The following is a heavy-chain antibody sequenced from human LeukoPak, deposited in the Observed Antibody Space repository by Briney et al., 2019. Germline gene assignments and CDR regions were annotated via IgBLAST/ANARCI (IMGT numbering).Heavy chain of an antibody. CDR1: GYTFTGYY. CDR2: INPNSGGT. D-gene: IGHD6-13*01. Sequence: ASVKVSCKASGYTFTGYYVHWVRQAPGQGPEWMGWINPNSGGTNYAQKFQGRVTMTRDTSISTAYMELSRLRSDDTAVYYCARGGIAAAGYDPDYWGQGTLVTVSS. V-gene: IGHV1-2*02. CDR3: ARGGIAAAGYDPDY. J-gene: IGHJ4*02.